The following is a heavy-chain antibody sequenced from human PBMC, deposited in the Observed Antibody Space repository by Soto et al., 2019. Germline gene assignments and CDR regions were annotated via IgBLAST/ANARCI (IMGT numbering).Heavy chain of an antibody. CDR3: ARRPVTYYFDY. CDR1: GFNFNVYA. CDR2: ISYDGSNT. Sequence: GGSLRLSCAASGFNFNVYAMHWVRQAPGKGLEWVAVISYDGSNTYYADSVKGRFTISRDNSKNTLYLQMDSLRAEDTAVYYCARRPVTYYFDYWGQGTLVTVS. J-gene: IGHJ4*02. V-gene: IGHV3-30-3*01. D-gene: IGHD4-17*01.